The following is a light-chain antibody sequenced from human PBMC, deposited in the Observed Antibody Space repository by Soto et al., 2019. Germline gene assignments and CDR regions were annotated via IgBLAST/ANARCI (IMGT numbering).Light chain of an antibody. J-gene: IGKJ4*01. V-gene: IGKV3-11*01. CDR3: QQRSNWQGAT. CDR2: GAS. Sequence: ETVLTQSPGTLSLSPRESATLSCRASQSVNIYLAWYQQKPGQAPRLLIFGASYRATGIPARFSGSGSGTEFNLTISSLQSEDFAVYYCQQRSNWQGATFGGGTKVDIK. CDR1: QSVNIY.